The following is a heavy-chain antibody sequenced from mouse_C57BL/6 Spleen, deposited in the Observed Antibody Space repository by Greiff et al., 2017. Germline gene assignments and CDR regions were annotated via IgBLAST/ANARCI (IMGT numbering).Heavy chain of an antibody. Sequence: VQLQQSGAELVRPGTSVKVSCKASGYAFTHYLIEWVKQRPGQGLEWIGVINPGSGGTNYNEKFKGKATLTADKSASTAYMQLSSLTSEDSAVDFCARAYFDYGGQGTTLTVSS. CDR2: INPGSGGT. J-gene: IGHJ2*01. CDR3: ARAYFDY. CDR1: GYAFTHYL. V-gene: IGHV1-54*01.